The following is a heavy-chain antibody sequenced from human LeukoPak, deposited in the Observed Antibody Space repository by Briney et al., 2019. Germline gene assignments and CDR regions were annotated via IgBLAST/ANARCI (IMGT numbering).Heavy chain of an antibody. J-gene: IGHJ4*02. CDR3: ARRGNGSFYYSDD. CDR2: VYFNGRT. Sequence: SETLSLTCFVSGDSITSRSFYWGWIRQPPGGNLEWIGNVYFNGRTSYNPSLKTRVTISVDTSRNHFSLKLTSVTAADTAVYYCARRGNGSFYYSDDWGQGTLVTVSS. D-gene: IGHD1-26*01. CDR1: GDSITSRSFY. V-gene: IGHV4-39*02.